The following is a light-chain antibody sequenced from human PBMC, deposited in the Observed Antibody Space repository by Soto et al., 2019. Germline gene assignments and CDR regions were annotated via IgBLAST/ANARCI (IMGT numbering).Light chain of an antibody. CDR1: HDISIY. CDR3: QQYGSSLTWT. Sequence: DIQMTQSPSSLSASVGDRVTISCQASHDISIYLTWYQQKPGEAPKVLIYDASTLETGVPSRFSGSGSGTYFTLTISRLEPEDFAVYYCQQYGSSLTWTFGQGTKVEIK. CDR2: DAS. V-gene: IGKV1-33*01. J-gene: IGKJ1*01.